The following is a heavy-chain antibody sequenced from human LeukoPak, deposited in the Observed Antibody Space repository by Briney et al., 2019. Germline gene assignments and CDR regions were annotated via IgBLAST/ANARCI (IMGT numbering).Heavy chain of an antibody. D-gene: IGHD5-18*01. CDR2: INHSGST. CDR3: ASGVGYSYGMLYYFDY. Sequence: SETLSLTCAVYGGSFSGYYWSWIRQPPGKGLEWIGEINHSGSTNYNPSLKSRVTISVDTSKNQFSLKLSSVTAADTAVYYCASGVGYSYGMLYYFDYWGQGTLVTVSS. J-gene: IGHJ4*02. CDR1: GGSFSGYY. V-gene: IGHV4-34*01.